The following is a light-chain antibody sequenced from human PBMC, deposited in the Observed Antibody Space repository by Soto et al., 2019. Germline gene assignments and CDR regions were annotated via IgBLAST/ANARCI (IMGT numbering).Light chain of an antibody. J-gene: IGKJ5*01. CDR1: QRVSTY. Sequence: EIVLTQSPATLSLSPGEGATLSCRASQRVSTYVAWYQQQPGQAPRLLIYDASNRATGIPARLSGSGSETDFTLTISSLEPEDFAVYYCQQRSSSITFGQGTRLEIK. V-gene: IGKV3-11*01. CDR3: QQRSSSIT. CDR2: DAS.